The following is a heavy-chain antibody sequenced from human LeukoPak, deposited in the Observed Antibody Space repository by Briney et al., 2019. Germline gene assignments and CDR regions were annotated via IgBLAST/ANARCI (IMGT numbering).Heavy chain of an antibody. CDR1: GGSISSGSYY. CDR3: ARISWIAAAGYYYYMDV. V-gene: IGHV4-61*02. J-gene: IGHJ6*03. CDR2: IYASGST. Sequence: ASQTLSLTCTVSGGSISSGSYYWSWIRQPAGKGLEWIGRIYASGSTNYNPSLESRATISVDTSKNQFSLKLSSVTAADTAVYYCARISWIAAAGYYYYMDVWGKGTTVTVSS. D-gene: IGHD6-25*01.